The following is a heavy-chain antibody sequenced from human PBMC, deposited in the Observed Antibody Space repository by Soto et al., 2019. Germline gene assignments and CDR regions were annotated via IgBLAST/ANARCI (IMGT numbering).Heavy chain of an antibody. D-gene: IGHD1-7*01. CDR2: TYYRSKWYN. Sequence: SQTLSLTCAISGDSVSSNSAAWNWIRQSPSRGLEWLGRTYYRSKWYNDYAVSVKSRITINPDTSKNQFSLQLNSVTPEDTAVYYCARDAELELRGYYYYDMDIWGQGTKVTVSS. V-gene: IGHV6-1*01. J-gene: IGHJ6*02. CDR1: GDSVSSNSAA. CDR3: ARDAELELRGYYYYDMDI.